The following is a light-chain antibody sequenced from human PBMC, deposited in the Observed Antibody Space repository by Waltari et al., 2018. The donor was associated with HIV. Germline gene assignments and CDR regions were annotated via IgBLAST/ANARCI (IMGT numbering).Light chain of an antibody. V-gene: IGLV2-14*01. J-gene: IGLJ3*02. CDR1: SGDVGGSNY. CDR3: ASYTSSSTLVL. Sequence: QSALTQPASVSGSLGQSITISCTGTSGDVGGSNYVSWYQYYPGKAPRLMIYEVTNRPSGVSNRFSGSKSGNTASLTISGLQAEDESDYYCASYTSSSTLVLFGGGTKLTVL. CDR2: EVT.